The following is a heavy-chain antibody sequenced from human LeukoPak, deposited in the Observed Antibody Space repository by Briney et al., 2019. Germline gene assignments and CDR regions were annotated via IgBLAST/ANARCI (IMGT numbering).Heavy chain of an antibody. CDR2: IYHSGST. V-gene: IGHV4-59*01. Sequence: SETLSLTCTVSGGSISSYYWSWIRQPPGKGLEWIGYIYHSGSTNYNPSLKSRITISVDTSKNQFSLKLSSVTAADTAVYYCARGQFDSSGYYYGFDYWGQGTLVTVSS. CDR3: ARGQFDSSGYYYGFDY. J-gene: IGHJ4*02. CDR1: GGSISSYY. D-gene: IGHD3-22*01.